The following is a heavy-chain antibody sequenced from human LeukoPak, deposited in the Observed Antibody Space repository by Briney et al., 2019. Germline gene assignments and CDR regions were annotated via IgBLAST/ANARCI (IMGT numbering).Heavy chain of an antibody. CDR1: GGSISSYY. CDR3: ARGNSSSWPYYYYYGMDV. D-gene: IGHD6-13*01. CDR2: IYYSGST. J-gene: IGHJ6*02. V-gene: IGHV4-59*01. Sequence: PSETLSLTCTVSGGSISSYYWSWIRQPPGKGLEWIGYIYYSGSTNYNPSLKSRVTISVDTSKNQFSLKLSSVTAADTAVYYCARGNSSSWPYYYYYGMDVWGQGTTVTVSS.